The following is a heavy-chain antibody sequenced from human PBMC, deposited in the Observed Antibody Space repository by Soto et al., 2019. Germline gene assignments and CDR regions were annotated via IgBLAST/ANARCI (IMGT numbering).Heavy chain of an antibody. CDR2: VSDNGGSRGGT. V-gene: IGHV3-23*01. D-gene: IGHD2-21*01. J-gene: IGHJ3*02. CDR1: GFMFNNSA. Sequence: EVELLESGGGLVQPGGSLRLSCKASGFMFNNSAMTWVRQAPGQVLQWVASVSDNGGSRGGTYYADSVKGRFTISRDNSKNTLYLQLDSLTGADTAVYYCARAKAVVIAALDIWGQGTMVTVSS. CDR3: ARAKAVVIAALDI.